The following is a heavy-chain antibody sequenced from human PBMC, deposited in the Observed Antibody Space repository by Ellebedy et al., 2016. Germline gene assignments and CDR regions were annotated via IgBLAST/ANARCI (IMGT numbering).Heavy chain of an antibody. J-gene: IGHJ6*03. V-gene: IGHV4-59*12. Sequence: SETLSLXXTVSGGSISSYYWSWIRQAPGKGLEWIGYIYYSGSTNYNPSLKSRLTISVDTSKNQFSLKLSSVTAADTAVYYCARITIGRIQLWSGGADYYYMDVWGKGTTVTVSS. D-gene: IGHD5-18*01. CDR3: ARITIGRIQLWSGGADYYYMDV. CDR2: IYYSGST. CDR1: GGSISSYY.